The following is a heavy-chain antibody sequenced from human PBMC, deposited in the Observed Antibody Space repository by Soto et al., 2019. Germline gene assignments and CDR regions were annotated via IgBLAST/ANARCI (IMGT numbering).Heavy chain of an antibody. V-gene: IGHV3-23*01. CDR3: AKDLRSSYFDY. CDR1: GFTFSNAW. Sequence: GGSLRLSCAASGFTFSNAWMNWVRQAPGKGLEWVSAISGSGGSTYYADSVKGRFTISRDNSKNTLYLQMNSLRAEDTAVYYCAKDLRSSYFDYWGQGTLVTVSS. D-gene: IGHD6-13*01. CDR2: ISGSGGST. J-gene: IGHJ4*02.